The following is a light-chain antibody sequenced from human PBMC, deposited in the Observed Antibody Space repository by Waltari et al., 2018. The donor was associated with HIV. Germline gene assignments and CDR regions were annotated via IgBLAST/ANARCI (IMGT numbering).Light chain of an antibody. J-gene: IGKJ4*01. Sequence: DIVMTQSPGTLSVSPGERATLSCKASQTVSGNLAWYQQRPGQSPRLLIYAASTRATDTPPRFSGSGSETDFTLTIGSLQSEDFAIYFCQQYQSWPRTFDQGTKVEIK. CDR2: AAS. CDR3: QQYQSWPRT. CDR1: QTVSGN. V-gene: IGKV3D-15*01.